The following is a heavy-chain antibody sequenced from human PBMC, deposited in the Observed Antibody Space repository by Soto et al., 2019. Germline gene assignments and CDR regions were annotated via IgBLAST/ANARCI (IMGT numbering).Heavy chain of an antibody. CDR3: ARERADSSSWFYGMDV. V-gene: IGHV1-69*13. CDR2: IIPIFGTA. Sequence: ASVKVSCKAFGGTFSSYAISLVRPAPGQGLEWMGGIIPIFGTANYAQKFQGRVTITADESTSTAYMELSSLRSEDTAVYYCARERADSSSWFYGMDVWGQGTTVTVSS. CDR1: GGTFSSYA. D-gene: IGHD6-13*01. J-gene: IGHJ6*02.